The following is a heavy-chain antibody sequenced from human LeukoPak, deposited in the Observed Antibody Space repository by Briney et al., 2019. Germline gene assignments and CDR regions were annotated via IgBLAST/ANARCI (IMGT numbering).Heavy chain of an antibody. V-gene: IGHV3-21*01. CDR2: ISSSSSYI. J-gene: IGHJ6*02. D-gene: IGHD4-17*01. Sequence: GGSLRLSCAASGFTFSSYSMNWVRQAPGKGLEWGSSISSSSSYIYYADSVKGRSTISRDNAKNSLYLQMNSLRAEDTAVYYCARDYGDYVGGYYYYGMDVWGQGTTVTVSS. CDR1: GFTFSSYS. CDR3: ARDYGDYVGGYYYYGMDV.